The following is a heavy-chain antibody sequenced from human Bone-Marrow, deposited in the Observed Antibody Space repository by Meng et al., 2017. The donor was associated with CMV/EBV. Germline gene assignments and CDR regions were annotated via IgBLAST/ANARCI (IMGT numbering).Heavy chain of an antibody. CDR1: GFTFDDYG. CDR2: IIWNGAGT. Sequence: GESLKISCAASGFTFDDYGMSWVRQVPGKGLEWVSGIIWNGAGTSYADSVKGRFTISRDNAKNSLYLQMNSLRAEDTAVYYCARAGGNSIYWYFDLWGRGTLVTVSS. D-gene: IGHD4-23*01. J-gene: IGHJ2*01. CDR3: ARAGGNSIYWYFDL. V-gene: IGHV3-20*04.